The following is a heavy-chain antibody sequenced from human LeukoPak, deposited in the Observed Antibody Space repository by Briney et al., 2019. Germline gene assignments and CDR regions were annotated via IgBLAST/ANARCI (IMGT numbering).Heavy chain of an antibody. CDR3: ARGLNYYDSSGYYYDRDGFD. CDR1: GGTFSSYA. V-gene: IGHV1-69*05. D-gene: IGHD3-22*01. J-gene: IGHJ4*02. Sequence: GASVKVSCKASGGTFSSYAISWVRQAPGHGLEWMGRIIPIFGTANYAQKFQGRVTITTDESTRTAYMELSSLRSEDTAVYYCARGLNYYDSSGYYYDRDGFDSGQRTLVTVPS. CDR2: IIPIFGTA.